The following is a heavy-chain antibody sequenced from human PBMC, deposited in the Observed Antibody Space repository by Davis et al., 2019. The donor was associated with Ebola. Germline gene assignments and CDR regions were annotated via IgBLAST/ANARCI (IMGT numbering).Heavy chain of an antibody. Sequence: SETLPLTCTVSGGSISSYYWSWIRQPPGKGLEWIGYIYYSGSTNHNPSLKSRVTISVDTSKNQFSLKVSSVTAADTAVYYCARGTYYYDSSGYWHWFDPWGQGTLVTVSS. V-gene: IGHV4-59*01. D-gene: IGHD3-22*01. CDR2: IYYSGST. CDR1: GGSISSYY. J-gene: IGHJ5*02. CDR3: ARGTYYYDSSGYWHWFDP.